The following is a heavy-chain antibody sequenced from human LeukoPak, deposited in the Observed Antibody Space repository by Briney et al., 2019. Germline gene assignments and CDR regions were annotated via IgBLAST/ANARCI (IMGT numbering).Heavy chain of an antibody. CDR3: ARRAGDYSHPYDY. V-gene: IGHV3-7*03. Sequence: ETLSLTCTVSGGSISSSSYYWGWIRQAPGKGLEWVANIKKDGSEKYYVDSVKGRFTISRDNSKNTLYLQMNSLRAEDTAVYYCARRAGDYSHPYDYWGQGTLVTVSS. J-gene: IGHJ4*02. CDR2: IKKDGSEK. CDR1: GGSISSSSYY. D-gene: IGHD3-22*01.